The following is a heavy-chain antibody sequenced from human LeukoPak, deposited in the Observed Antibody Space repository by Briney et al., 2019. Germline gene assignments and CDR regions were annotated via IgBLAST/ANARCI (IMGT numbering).Heavy chain of an antibody. D-gene: IGHD6-13*01. CDR3: ASTPLPGYSSSWVPRDY. J-gene: IGHJ4*02. CDR1: GGSISSYY. V-gene: IGHV4-4*07. CDR2: IYTSGST. Sequence: PSETLSLTCTVSGGSISSYYWSWIRQPAGKGLEWIGRIYTSGSTNYNPSLKSRVTMSVDTSKNQFSLKLSSVTAADTAVYYCASTPLPGYSSSWVPRDYWGQGTLVTVSS.